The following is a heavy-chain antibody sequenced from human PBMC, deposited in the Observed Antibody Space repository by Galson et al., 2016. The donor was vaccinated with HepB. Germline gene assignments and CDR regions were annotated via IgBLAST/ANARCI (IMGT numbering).Heavy chain of an antibody. J-gene: IGHJ6*03. D-gene: IGHD1-26*01. CDR2: ITIDGSTT. CDR1: GLTFSNYW. V-gene: IGHV3-74*01. Sequence: SLRLSCAASGLTFSNYWMHWARQAPGKGLVWASHITIDGSTTTYADSVKGRFTISRDNSENTVDLQIHSLRSEDAAVYFCARDFKLGAPDYMDVWGKGTTVTVS. CDR3: ARDFKLGAPDYMDV.